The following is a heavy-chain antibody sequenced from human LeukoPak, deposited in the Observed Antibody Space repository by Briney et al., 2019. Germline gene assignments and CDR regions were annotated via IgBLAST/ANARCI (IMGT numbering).Heavy chain of an antibody. CDR3: ASITSVTVVSPGAFDI. Sequence: GGSLRLSCAASGFTFSDYYMSWIRQAPGKGPEWVSYISSSSSYTNYADSVKGRFTISRDNAKNSLYLQMNSLRAEDTAVYYCASITSVTVVSPGAFDIWGQGTMVTVSS. J-gene: IGHJ3*02. V-gene: IGHV3-11*03. CDR2: ISSSSSYT. CDR1: GFTFSDYY. D-gene: IGHD4-23*01.